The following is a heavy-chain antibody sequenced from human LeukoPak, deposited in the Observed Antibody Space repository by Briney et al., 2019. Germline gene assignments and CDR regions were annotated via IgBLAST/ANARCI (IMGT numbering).Heavy chain of an antibody. CDR3: ARGYCGGDCYGD. Sequence: GGSLRLSCAASGFTFSNNWMNWVRQAPGKGLEYVSSISGSSRHIYYADSVKGRFTISRDNTKSSLYLQMNSLRVEDMAVYYCARGYCGGDCYGDWGQGTLVTVSS. J-gene: IGHJ1*01. CDR2: ISGSSRHI. D-gene: IGHD2-21*02. CDR1: GFTFSNNW. V-gene: IGHV3-21*01.